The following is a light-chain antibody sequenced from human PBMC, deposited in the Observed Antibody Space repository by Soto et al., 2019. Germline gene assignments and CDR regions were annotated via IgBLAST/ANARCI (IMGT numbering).Light chain of an antibody. CDR3: QHYNSYSEA. V-gene: IGKV1-5*03. CDR2: KAS. Sequence: DIQITQSPSTLSVSVGYRVTITCPASQTISSWLAWYQQKPGKAPKLLIYKASTLKSGVPSRFSGSGSGTEFTLTISSLQPDDFATYYCQHYNSYSEAFGQGTKVDIK. CDR1: QTISSW. J-gene: IGKJ1*01.